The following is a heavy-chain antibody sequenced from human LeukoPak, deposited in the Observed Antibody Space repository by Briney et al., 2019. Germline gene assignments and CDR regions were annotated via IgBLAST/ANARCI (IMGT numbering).Heavy chain of an antibody. Sequence: QPGRSLRLSCAASGFTFDDYAMHWVRQAPGKGLEWVSGISWNSGSIGYADSVKGRFTISRDNAKNSLYLQMNSLRAEDTAVYYCGRDNTIFGVAHINHWGQGTLVTVSS. CDR2: ISWNSGSI. CDR1: GFTFDDYA. J-gene: IGHJ5*02. D-gene: IGHD3-3*01. CDR3: GRDNTIFGVAHINH. V-gene: IGHV3-9*01.